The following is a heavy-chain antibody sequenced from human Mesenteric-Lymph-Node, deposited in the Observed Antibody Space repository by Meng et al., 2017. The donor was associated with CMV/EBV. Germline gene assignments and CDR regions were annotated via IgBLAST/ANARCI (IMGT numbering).Heavy chain of an antibody. CDR2: INGCHGHA. CDR1: GYTFMRFG. D-gene: IGHD1-26*01. V-gene: IGHV1-18*01. J-gene: IGHJ5*02. CDR3: ARASLGSQPPHP. Sequence: SCTTSGYTFMRFGVSWARQAPGRGLEWMGWINGCHGHAVYGEEFRGRVTMTTDTSTSTAYLEVRSLRKNDTVVYFCARASLGSQPPHPWGLGTLVTVSS.